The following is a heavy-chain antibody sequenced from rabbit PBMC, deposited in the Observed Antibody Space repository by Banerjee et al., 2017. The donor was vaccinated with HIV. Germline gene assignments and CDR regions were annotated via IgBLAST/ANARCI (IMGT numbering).Heavy chain of an antibody. Sequence: QSLEESGGGLVQPEGSLALTCKASGFTISSSYAMCWVRQAPGKGLEWIGCTATTSGTNYYASWAKGRFPISKTSSTTVTLQMTSLTAADTATYFCARGAGGSPWTYFVLWGQGTLVTVS. CDR2: TATTSGTN. J-gene: IGHJ3*01. CDR1: GFTISSSYA. CDR3: ARGAGGSPWTYFVL. D-gene: IGHD3-3*01. V-gene: IGHV1S40*01.